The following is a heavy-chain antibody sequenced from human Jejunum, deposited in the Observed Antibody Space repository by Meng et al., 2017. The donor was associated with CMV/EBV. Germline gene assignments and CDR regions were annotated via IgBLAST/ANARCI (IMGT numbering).Heavy chain of an antibody. V-gene: IGHV1-69*01. CDR2: IIPVFGTT. J-gene: IGHJ4*02. D-gene: IGHD3-22*01. CDR1: ACSFISYV. CDR3: ARVNDGRVRYYFAY. Sequence: SACSFISYVIRCVRQDPGQRPEWMGQIIPVFGTTSYAPKFQGKVTITADESPSTLFMELSSLRSEDTAVYYCARVNDGRVRYYFAYWGQGTLVTVSS.